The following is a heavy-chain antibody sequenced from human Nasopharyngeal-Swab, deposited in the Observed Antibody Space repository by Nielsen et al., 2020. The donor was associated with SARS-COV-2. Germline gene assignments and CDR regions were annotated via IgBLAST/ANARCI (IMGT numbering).Heavy chain of an antibody. CDR1: GYSFTSYW. V-gene: IGHV5-51*01. CDR3: ARLTAAGTRPRLDY. CDR2: IYPGDSDT. J-gene: IGHJ4*02. Sequence: GGSLRLSCTGSGYSFTSYWIGWVRQMPGKGLEWMGIIYPGDSDTRYSPSFQGQVTISADKSISTAYLQWSSLKASDTAMYYCARLTAAGTRPRLDYWGQGTLVTVSS. D-gene: IGHD6-13*01.